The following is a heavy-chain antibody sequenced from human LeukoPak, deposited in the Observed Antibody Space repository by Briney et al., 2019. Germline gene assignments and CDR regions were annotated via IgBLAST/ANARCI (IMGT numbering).Heavy chain of an antibody. CDR3: ASHYSGGWFGHNWFDP. J-gene: IGHJ5*02. V-gene: IGHV1-69*13. CDR2: IIPIFGTA. Sequence: GASVKVSCKASGGTFSSYAISWVRQAPGQGLEWMGGIIPIFGTANYAQKFQGRVTITADESTSTAYMELSSLRSEDTAVYYCASHYSGGWFGHNWFDPWGQGTLVTVSS. CDR1: GGTFSSYA. D-gene: IGHD6-19*01.